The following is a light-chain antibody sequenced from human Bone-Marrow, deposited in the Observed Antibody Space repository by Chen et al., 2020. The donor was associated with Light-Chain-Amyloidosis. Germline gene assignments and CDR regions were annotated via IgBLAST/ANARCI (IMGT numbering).Light chain of an antibody. CDR3: QQYGTSPLT. CDR1: QTISSNY. J-gene: IGKJ4*01. V-gene: IGKV3-20*01. CDR2: GSS. Sequence: EIVFTQSPGTLSLSPGEGANLSCMASQTISSNYLTWYQQKFGQAPRLLMYGSSSRATGIPDRFTGSGSGTDFTLTINRLEPEDFAMYYCQQYGTSPLTFGGGTKVEIK.